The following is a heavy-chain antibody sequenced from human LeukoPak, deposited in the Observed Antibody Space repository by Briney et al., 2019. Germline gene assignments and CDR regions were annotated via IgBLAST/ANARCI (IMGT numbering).Heavy chain of an antibody. CDR2: ISGSGGST. CDR3: AKGKYYDSSGYYSFDY. Sequence: GGSLRLSCAASGFTFSSYAMSWARQAPGKGLEWVSAISGSGGSTYYADSVKGRFTTSRDNSKNTLYVQMNSLRAEDTAVYYCAKGKYYDSSGYYSFDYWGQGTLVTVSS. J-gene: IGHJ4*02. CDR1: GFTFSSYA. D-gene: IGHD3-22*01. V-gene: IGHV3-23*01.